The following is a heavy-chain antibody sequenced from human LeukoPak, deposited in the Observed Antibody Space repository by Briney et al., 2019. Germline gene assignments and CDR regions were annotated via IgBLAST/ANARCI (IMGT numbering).Heavy chain of an antibody. CDR1: GFTFSSYA. J-gene: IGHJ4*02. V-gene: IGHV3-23*01. CDR2: ISNSGGTT. Sequence: GGSLRLSCAASGFTFSSYAMSWVRQAPGKGLEWVSFISNSGGTTYFADSVKGRFTISRDNSKNTLYLEMNSLSPDDTAVYYCARGVEPLAANTLAYWGQGTLVTVSS. CDR3: ARGVEPLAANTLAY. D-gene: IGHD1-14*01.